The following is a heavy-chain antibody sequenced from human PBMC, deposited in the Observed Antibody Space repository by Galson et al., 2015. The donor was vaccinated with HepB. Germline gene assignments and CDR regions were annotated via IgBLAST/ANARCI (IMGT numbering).Heavy chain of an antibody. CDR3: ARASCSGGSCSPGLDY. J-gene: IGHJ4*02. V-gene: IGHV6-1*01. Sequence: CAISGDSVSSNSAAWNWIRQSPSRGLEWLGRTYYRSKWYNDYAVSVKSRITINPDTSKNQFSLQLNSVTPEDTAVYYCARASCSGGSCSPGLDYWGPGTLVTVSS. D-gene: IGHD2-15*01. CDR1: GDSVSSNSAA. CDR2: TYYRSKWYN.